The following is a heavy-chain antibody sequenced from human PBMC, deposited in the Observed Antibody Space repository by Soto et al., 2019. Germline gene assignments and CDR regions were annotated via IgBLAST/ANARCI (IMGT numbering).Heavy chain of an antibody. Sequence: GESLKISCKGSGYSFTSYWIGWVRQMPGEGLELMGIIYPGDSDTKYSPSFQGQVTISADKSISTAYLQWTSLKASDTAMYYCARYCSGGSCYRPSYRFDYWGQGTLVTVSS. V-gene: IGHV5-51*01. CDR2: IYPGDSDT. CDR3: ARYCSGGSCYRPSYRFDY. J-gene: IGHJ4*02. D-gene: IGHD2-15*01. CDR1: GYSFTSYW.